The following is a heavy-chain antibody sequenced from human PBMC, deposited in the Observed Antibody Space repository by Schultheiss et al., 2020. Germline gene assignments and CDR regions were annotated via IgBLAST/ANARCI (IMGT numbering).Heavy chain of an antibody. D-gene: IGHD3-16*01. V-gene: IGHV4-61*01. CDR2: IYYSGST. CDR3: AKDRSSPTYAAFDI. Sequence: SETLSLTCTVSGGSVSSGSYYWSWIRQPPGKGLEWIGYIYYSGSTNYNPSLKSRVTISVDTSKNQFSLKLSSVTAADTAVYYCAKDRSSPTYAAFDIWGQGTMVTVSS. J-gene: IGHJ3*02. CDR1: GGSVSSGSYY.